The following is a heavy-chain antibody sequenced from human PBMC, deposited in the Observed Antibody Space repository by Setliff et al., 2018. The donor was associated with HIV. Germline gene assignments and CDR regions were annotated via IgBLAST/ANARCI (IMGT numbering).Heavy chain of an antibody. CDR3: ARGESSSWVYDYYMDV. CDR2: IYNIANT. J-gene: IGHJ6*03. Sequence: TLSLTCAAYGGPFTNHGWNWIRQSPGKGLEWIGYIYNIANTHYNPSLASRVSISIDTSKSQFSLKLTSVTAADTAVYYCARGESSSWVYDYYMDVWGKGTTVTVSS. CDR1: GGPFTNHG. V-gene: IGHV4-34*09. D-gene: IGHD6-13*01.